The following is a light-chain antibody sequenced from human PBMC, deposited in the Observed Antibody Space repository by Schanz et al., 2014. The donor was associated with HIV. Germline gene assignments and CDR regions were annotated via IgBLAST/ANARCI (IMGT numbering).Light chain of an antibody. CDR3: QTWGTGIQV. CDR1: SGHSTYV. CDR2: VNSDVGN. J-gene: IGLJ3*02. V-gene: IGLV4-69*02. Sequence: QLVLTQSPSASASLGASVKLTCTLSSGHSTYVIAWHQQQPGKGPRFLMKVNSDVGNTKGDGIPDRFSGSSSGAERYLTSSSLQSEDEADYYCQTWGTGIQVFGGGTKLTV.